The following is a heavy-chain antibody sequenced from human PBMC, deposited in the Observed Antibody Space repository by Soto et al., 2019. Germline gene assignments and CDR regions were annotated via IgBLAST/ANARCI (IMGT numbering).Heavy chain of an antibody. Sequence: QSGGSLRLSCVGSGLTFRNFAMSWVRQAPGKGLDWVSTISGSGGSTYYVDSVKGRFTISRDNAKNSLYLQMNSLRAEDTAVYYCARDFSLYQRDYYYYYMDVWGKGTTVTVAS. CDR2: ISGSGGST. CDR3: ARDFSLYQRDYYYYYMDV. V-gene: IGHV3-23*01. J-gene: IGHJ6*03. CDR1: GLTFRNFA. D-gene: IGHD2-2*01.